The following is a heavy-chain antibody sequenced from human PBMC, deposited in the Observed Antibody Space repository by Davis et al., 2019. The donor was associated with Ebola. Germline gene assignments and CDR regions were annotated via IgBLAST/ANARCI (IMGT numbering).Heavy chain of an antibody. CDR1: GFTFDQYA. Sequence: GESLKISCAASGFTFDQYAMTWVRQAPGKGLEWVSDISGGGVTTDYADSVKGRFTISRDNSKNTLYLQMNSLRAEDTAVYYCVKELVTGSSYYIDSWGQGTLVTVSS. CDR3: VKELVTGSSYYIDS. V-gene: IGHV3-23*01. CDR2: ISGGGVTT. J-gene: IGHJ4*02. D-gene: IGHD1-20*01.